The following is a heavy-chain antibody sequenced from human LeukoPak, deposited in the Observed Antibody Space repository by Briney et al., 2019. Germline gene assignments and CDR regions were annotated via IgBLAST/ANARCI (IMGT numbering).Heavy chain of an antibody. CDR1: GYSFTSYW. Sequence: GESLKISCKGSGYSFTSYWIGWVRQMPVKGLEWMGIIYLGDSDTRYSPSFQGQVTISADKSISTAYLQWSSLKASDTAMYYCARYCSGGSCYSGRDYYGMDVWGQGTTVTVSS. CDR2: IYLGDSDT. D-gene: IGHD2-15*01. V-gene: IGHV5-51*01. CDR3: ARYCSGGSCYSGRDYYGMDV. J-gene: IGHJ6*02.